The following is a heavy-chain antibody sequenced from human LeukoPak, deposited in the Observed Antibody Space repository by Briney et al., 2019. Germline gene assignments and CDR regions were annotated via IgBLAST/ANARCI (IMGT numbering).Heavy chain of an antibody. CDR2: ISSSSSYI. CDR1: GFTFSSYS. CDR3: ARDGVQHLDYYFDY. Sequence: GGSLRLSCAASGFTFSSYSMNWVRQAPGKGLEWVSSISSSSSYIYYAVSVKGRFTISRDNAKNSLYLQMNSLRAEDTAVYYCARDGVQHLDYYFDYWGQGTLVTVPS. V-gene: IGHV3-21*01. D-gene: IGHD1-1*01. J-gene: IGHJ4*02.